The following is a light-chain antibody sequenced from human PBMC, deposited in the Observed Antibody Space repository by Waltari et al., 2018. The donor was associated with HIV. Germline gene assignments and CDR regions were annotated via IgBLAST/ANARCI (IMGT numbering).Light chain of an antibody. J-gene: IGLJ7*01. CDR3: ETLDSNTPAV. CDR1: SGHSSYI. V-gene: IGLV4-60*03. Sequence: QPVLTQSSSASASLGSSVKLTCTLSSGHSSYIIAWHQQQPGKAPRYLMKLEGSGSYNKGSGVPYRFSGSSSGADRYLTISNLQSEDEADYYCETLDSNTPAVFGGGTQLTVL. CDR2: LEGSGSY.